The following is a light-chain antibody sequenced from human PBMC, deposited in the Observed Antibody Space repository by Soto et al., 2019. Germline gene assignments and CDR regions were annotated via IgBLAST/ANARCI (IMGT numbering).Light chain of an antibody. CDR2: YDD. CDR3: AAWDDRLNGVV. CDR1: SYNIGSNA. J-gene: IGLJ3*02. Sequence: QCVVTQPTSVSGAPRQRVTISCSGGSYNIGSNAVNWYQQFPGKAPKLLIYYDDLLPSGVSDRFSGSKSGTSASLAISGLQSDDEADYYCAAWDDRLNGVVFGGGTKVTVL. V-gene: IGLV1-36*01.